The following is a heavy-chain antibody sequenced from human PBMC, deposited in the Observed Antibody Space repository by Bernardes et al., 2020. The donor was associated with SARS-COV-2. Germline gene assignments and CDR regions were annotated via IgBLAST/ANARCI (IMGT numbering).Heavy chain of an antibody. CDR2: ISSDGSNT. D-gene: IGHD6-19*01. V-gene: IGHV3-64D*06. CDR1: GFTFRSHA. J-gene: IGHJ4*02. CDR3: VNSFSQAVTGTFT. Sequence: GGSLRLSCSASGFTFRSHAMQWVRQAPGKGPVYVSGISSDGSNTYYVDSVKDRFTISRDNSKNTLYLEMNNLRVEDTAVYYCVNSFSQAVTGTFTWGQGTLVTVSS.